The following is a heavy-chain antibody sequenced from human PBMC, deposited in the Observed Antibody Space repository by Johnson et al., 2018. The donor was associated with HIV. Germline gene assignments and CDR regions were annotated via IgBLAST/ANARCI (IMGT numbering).Heavy chain of an antibody. Sequence: VQLVESGGGLVQPGGSLRLSCAASGFAFSNYAMTWVRQAPGKGLEWVSSITGSAGNTSDADSVKGRLTIPRDNSKNTLYLQMGSLRAEDMAVYYCARDGNGLGGIVGARGAFDIWGQGTMVTVSS. CDR3: ARDGNGLGGIVGARGAFDI. D-gene: IGHD1-26*01. J-gene: IGHJ3*02. CDR1: GFAFSNYA. V-gene: IGHV3-23*04. CDR2: ITGSAGNT.